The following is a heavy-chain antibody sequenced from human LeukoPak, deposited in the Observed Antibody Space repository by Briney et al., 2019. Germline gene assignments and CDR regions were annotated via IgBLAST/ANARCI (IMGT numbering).Heavy chain of an antibody. J-gene: IGHJ3*02. Sequence: GASLKVSCKAAGYNFTGYYMHWVRQAPGQGLEWMGWINPNSGGTNYAQKFQGRVTMTRDTSISTAYMELSRLTSDDTAVYYCARDPPIGGADVFDIWGQGTMVTVS. CDR2: INPNSGGT. CDR3: ARDPPIGGADVFDI. D-gene: IGHD3-10*01. V-gene: IGHV1-2*02. CDR1: GYNFTGYY.